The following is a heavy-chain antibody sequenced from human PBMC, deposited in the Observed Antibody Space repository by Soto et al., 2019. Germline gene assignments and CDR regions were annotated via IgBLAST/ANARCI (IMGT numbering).Heavy chain of an antibody. CDR3: ARHHMAATDMYFDY. Sequence: QVQFQESGPGVVKPSQTLSLTCTVSGVSISSGGYYWSWIRQHPGKGLEWIGYIYDNDSTYYNPSLKRRVTMSVDTSRNQISLKLSSVTAADTAVYYCARHHMAATDMYFDYWGQGTLVTASA. D-gene: IGHD6-19*01. CDR2: IYDNDST. CDR1: GVSISSGGYY. V-gene: IGHV4-31*03. J-gene: IGHJ4*02.